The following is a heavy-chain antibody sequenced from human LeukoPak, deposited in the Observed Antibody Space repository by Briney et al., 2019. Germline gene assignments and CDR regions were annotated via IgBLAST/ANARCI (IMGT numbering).Heavy chain of an antibody. CDR3: AREVHQEGFMDV. CDR1: GGSISSYY. D-gene: IGHD3-10*01. CDR2: IYTSGST. V-gene: IGHV4-4*07. J-gene: IGHJ6*03. Sequence: SETLSLTCTVSGGSISSYYWSWIRRPAGKGLEWIGRIYTSGSTNYNPSLKSRVTMSVDTSKNQFSLKLSSVTAADTAVHYCAREVHQEGFMDVWGKGTTVTVSS.